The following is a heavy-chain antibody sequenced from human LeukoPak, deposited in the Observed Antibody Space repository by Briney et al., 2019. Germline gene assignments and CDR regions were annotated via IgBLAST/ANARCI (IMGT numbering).Heavy chain of an antibody. Sequence: GESLRLSCAASGFTFSSYWMSWVRQAPGQGLEWVANIKQDGSEKYYVDSVKGRFTISRDNAKNSLYLQMNSLRAEETAVYYCAREGISWYGNYFDYWGQGTLVTVSS. CDR2: IKQDGSEK. CDR1: GFTFSSYW. CDR3: AREGISWYGNYFDY. J-gene: IGHJ4*02. V-gene: IGHV3-7*01. D-gene: IGHD6-13*01.